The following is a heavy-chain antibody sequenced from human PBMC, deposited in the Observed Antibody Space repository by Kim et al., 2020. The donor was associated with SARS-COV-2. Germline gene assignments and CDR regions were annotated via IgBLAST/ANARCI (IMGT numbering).Heavy chain of an antibody. V-gene: IGHV3-30*18. D-gene: IGHD6-25*01. J-gene: IGHJ6*01. CDR2: LSFDGNKT. CDR3: AKDRVLIAATGTAGMDV. CDR1: GFSFRLYG. Sequence: GGSLRLSCEASGFSFRLYGMHWVRQAPGKGLEWVAFLSFDGNKTYYADSVKGRLTVSRDNSKNTLYLQMNSLRPEDTALYYCAKDRVLIAATGTAGMDV.